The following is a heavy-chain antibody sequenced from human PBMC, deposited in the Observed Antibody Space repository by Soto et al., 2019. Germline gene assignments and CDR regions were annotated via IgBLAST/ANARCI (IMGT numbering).Heavy chain of an antibody. J-gene: IGHJ6*02. CDR3: ARHIAVAGRGSYYYYYYGMDV. D-gene: IGHD6-19*01. Sequence: PGESLKISCKGYGYSFTSYWISWVRQMPGKGLEWVGRIDPSDSYTNYSPSFQGHVTISADKSISTAYLQWSSLKASDTAMYYCARHIAVAGRGSYYYYYYGMDVWGQGTTVTVSS. V-gene: IGHV5-10-1*01. CDR1: GYSFTSYW. CDR2: IDPSDSYT.